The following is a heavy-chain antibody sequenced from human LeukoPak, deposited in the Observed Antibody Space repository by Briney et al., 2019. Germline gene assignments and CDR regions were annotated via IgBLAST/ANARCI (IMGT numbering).Heavy chain of an antibody. J-gene: IGHJ6*03. D-gene: IGHD3-10*01. V-gene: IGHV4-34*01. CDR1: GFTFSSYG. CDR3: ARLTKNDSGSFRFGKKKRGYMDV. Sequence: GSLRLSCAASGFTFSSYGMSWVRQAPGKGLEWIGEINHSGSTNYNPSLKSRVTISVDTSKNQFSLKLSSVTAADTAVYYCARLTKNDSGSFRFGKKKRGYMDVWGKGTTVTISS. CDR2: INHSGST.